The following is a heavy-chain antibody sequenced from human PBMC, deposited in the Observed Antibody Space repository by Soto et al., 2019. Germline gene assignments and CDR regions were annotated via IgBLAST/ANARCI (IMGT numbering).Heavy chain of an antibody. CDR1: GGSISSSSYY. CDR2: IYYSGTT. V-gene: IGHV4-39*01. Sequence: ASETLSLTCTVSGGSISSSSYYWGWIRQPPGKGLVWIGSIYYSGTTYYNPSLKSRVTISVDTSKNQLSLKLSSVTAADTAVYYCARHRGYYDILTGYYTELNFDYWGQGTLVTVSS. CDR3: ARHRGYYDILTGYYTELNFDY. J-gene: IGHJ4*02. D-gene: IGHD3-9*01.